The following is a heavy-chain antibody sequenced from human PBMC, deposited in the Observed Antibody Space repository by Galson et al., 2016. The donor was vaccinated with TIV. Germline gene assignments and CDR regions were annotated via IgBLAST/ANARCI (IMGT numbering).Heavy chain of an antibody. CDR3: ARDRRHCGNECYLYYYYGMDV. V-gene: IGHV3-66*02. D-gene: IGHD2-21*01. CDR2: IYTGDST. J-gene: IGHJ6*02. CDR1: GVSVSDNY. Sequence: SLRLSCAASGVSVSDNYMTWVRRTPGKGLEWVSMIYTGDSTSYADSVKGRFAISRDTSKNTVYLQMTRLRAEDTAVYYCARDRRHCGNECYLYYYYGMDVWGQGATVTVSS.